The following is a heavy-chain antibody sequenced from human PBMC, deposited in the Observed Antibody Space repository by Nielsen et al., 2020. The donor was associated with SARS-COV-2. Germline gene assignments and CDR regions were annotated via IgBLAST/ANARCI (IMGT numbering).Heavy chain of an antibody. CDR1: GFTFSTYT. V-gene: IGHV3-30-3*01. D-gene: IGHD6-19*01. CDR3: ARDYLSGWYPYYYYGMDV. Sequence: GESLKISCAGSGFTFSTYTMHWVRQAPGNGLEWVALISYDGSNQYYADSVKGRFTISRDNSKNTLYLQMNSLRAEDTAVYYCARDYLSGWYPYYYYGMDVWGQGTTVTVSS. J-gene: IGHJ6*02. CDR2: ISYDGSNQ.